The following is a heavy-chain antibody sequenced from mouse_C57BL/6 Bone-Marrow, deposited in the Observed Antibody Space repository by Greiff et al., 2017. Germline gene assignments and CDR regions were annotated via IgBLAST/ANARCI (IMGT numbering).Heavy chain of an antibody. CDR1: GYTFTSYW. Sequence: QVQLQQPGAELVKPGASVKLSCKASGYTFTSYWMHWVKQRPGQGLEWIGMIHPNSGSTNYNEKFTSKATLPVDKSSCTAYMQLISLASEDSAVYYCARYRNSWFAYWGQGTLVTVSA. CDR3: ARYRNSWFAY. J-gene: IGHJ3*01. V-gene: IGHV1-64*01. D-gene: IGHD2-5*01. CDR2: IHPNSGST.